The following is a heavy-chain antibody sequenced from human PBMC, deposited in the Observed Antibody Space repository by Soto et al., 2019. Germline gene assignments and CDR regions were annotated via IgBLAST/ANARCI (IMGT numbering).Heavy chain of an antibody. CDR2: IYYSGST. D-gene: IGHD6-19*01. Sequence: QVQLQESGPGLVKPSETLSLTCTVSGGSVSSGSYYWSWIRQPPGKGLEWIGYIYYSGSTNYNPSPQGTGPISVDTAKIQCPRKVGSVTAAGTAGYYCAGGGGSIAVAGLIDYWGQGTLVTVSS. CDR3: AGGGGSIAVAGLIDY. V-gene: IGHV4-61*01. J-gene: IGHJ4*02. CDR1: GGSVSSGSYY.